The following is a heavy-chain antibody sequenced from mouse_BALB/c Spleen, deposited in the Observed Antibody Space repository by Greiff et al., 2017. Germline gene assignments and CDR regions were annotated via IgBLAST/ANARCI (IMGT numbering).Heavy chain of an antibody. CDR1: GYNFTSYW. V-gene: IGHV1-55*01. CDR2: IYPGSGST. CDR3: ARGYYGSRYFDV. J-gene: IGHJ1*01. D-gene: IGHD1-1*01. Sequence: VQLQQPGAELVKPGTSVKLSCKASGYNFTSYWINWVKLRPGQGLEWIGDIYPGSGSTNYNEKFKSKATLTVDTSSSTAYMQLSSLASEDSALYYCARGYYGSRYFDVWGAGTTVTVSS.